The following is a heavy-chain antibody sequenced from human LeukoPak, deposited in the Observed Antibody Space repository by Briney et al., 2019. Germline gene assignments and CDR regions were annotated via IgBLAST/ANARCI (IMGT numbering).Heavy chain of an antibody. D-gene: IGHD3-10*01. V-gene: IGHV4-31*03. J-gene: IGHJ5*02. CDR3: ARDRAVTMVRGVTFWFDP. CDR1: GGSISSGGYY. Sequence: SQTLSLTCTVSGGSISSGGYYWSWIRQHPGKGLEWIGYIYYSGSTYYNPSLKSRVTISVDTSKSQFSLKLSSVTAADTAVYYCARDRAVTMVRGVTFWFDPWGQGTLVTVSS. CDR2: IYYSGST.